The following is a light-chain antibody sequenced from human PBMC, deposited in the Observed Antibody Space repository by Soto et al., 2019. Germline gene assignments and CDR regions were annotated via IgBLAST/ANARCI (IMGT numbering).Light chain of an antibody. CDR3: SSYAGSIRYV. CDR1: SSDVGGYNY. Sequence: QSALTQPPSASGSPGQSVTISCTGTSSDVGGYNYVSWYQQHPGKAPKLMIYEVSKRPSGVPDRFSGSKSGNTASLTVSGLQDEDEADYYCSSYAGSIRYVFGTGTKLTVL. J-gene: IGLJ1*01. V-gene: IGLV2-8*01. CDR2: EVS.